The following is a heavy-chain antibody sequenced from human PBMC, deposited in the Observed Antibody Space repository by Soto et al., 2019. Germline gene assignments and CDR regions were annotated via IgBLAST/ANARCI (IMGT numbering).Heavy chain of an antibody. CDR3: ARGPETYYYDSSGYSPFDP. V-gene: IGHV1-69*02. Sequence: QVQLVQSGAEVKKPGSSVKVSCKASGGTFSSYTISWVRQAPGQGLEWMGRIIPILGIANYAQKFQGRVTITADKPTSTAYMELSSLRSEDTAVYYCARGPETYYYDSSGYSPFDPWGQGTLVTVSS. CDR1: GGTFSSYT. J-gene: IGHJ5*02. D-gene: IGHD3-22*01. CDR2: IIPILGIA.